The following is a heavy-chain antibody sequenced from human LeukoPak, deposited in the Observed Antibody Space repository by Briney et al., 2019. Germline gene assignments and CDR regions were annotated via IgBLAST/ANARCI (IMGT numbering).Heavy chain of an antibody. Sequence: PGRSLRLSCAASGFTFSSYGMHWVRQAPGKGLEWVAVISYDGSNKYYADSVKGRFTISRDNSKNTLYLQMNSLRAEDTAVYYCAKEKWTAYYFDYWGQGTLVTVSS. CDR3: AKEKWTAYYFDY. D-gene: IGHD1-26*01. V-gene: IGHV3-30*18. CDR2: ISYDGSNK. J-gene: IGHJ4*02. CDR1: GFTFSSYG.